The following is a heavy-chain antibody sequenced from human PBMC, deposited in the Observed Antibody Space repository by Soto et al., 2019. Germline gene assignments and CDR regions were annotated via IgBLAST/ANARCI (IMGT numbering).Heavy chain of an antibody. CDR1: GFTFDDYT. CDR2: ISWDGGSP. V-gene: IGHV3-43*01. D-gene: IGHD2-2*01. J-gene: IGHJ4*02. CDR3: AKGDGTSYCASSSCSIDY. Sequence: PGGSLRLSCVASGFTFDDYTMHWVRQAPGKGLEWVSLISWDGGSPYYADSVKGRFTISRDNTKNSLYLQMNSLRTEDTALYYCAKGDGTSYCASSSCSIDYWGQGTLVTVSS.